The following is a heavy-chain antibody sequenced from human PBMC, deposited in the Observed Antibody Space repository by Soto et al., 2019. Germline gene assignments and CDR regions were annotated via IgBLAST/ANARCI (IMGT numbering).Heavy chain of an antibody. J-gene: IGHJ5*02. CDR2: IIPILGRA. CDR3: AKVVATTSSNWVDP. Sequence: QVQLVQSGAEVKKPGSSVKLSCKASGGPFSSYHISWVRQAPGQGLEWVGRIIPILGRANNAQHFQGRVTVTAGTSTNPDYMELNTLPSEYSAVYYCAKVVATTSSNWVDPSGHGNVV. V-gene: IGHV1-69*08. CDR1: GGPFSSYH. D-gene: IGHD2-2*01.